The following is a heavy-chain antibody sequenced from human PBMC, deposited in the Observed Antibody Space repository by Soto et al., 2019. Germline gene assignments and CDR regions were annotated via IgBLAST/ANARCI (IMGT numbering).Heavy chain of an antibody. Sequence: EVQLLESGGGLVQPGGSLRLSCAASGFTFSSYAMSWVRQAPGKGLEWVSAISGSGGSTYYADSVKGRFTISRDNSKNTLYLQMNSLRAEDTAVYYCAKDLDEYFDSFVDYYYGMDVWGQGTTVTASS. CDR1: GFTFSSYA. V-gene: IGHV3-23*01. D-gene: IGHD3-9*01. CDR3: AKDLDEYFDSFVDYYYGMDV. CDR2: ISGSGGST. J-gene: IGHJ6*02.